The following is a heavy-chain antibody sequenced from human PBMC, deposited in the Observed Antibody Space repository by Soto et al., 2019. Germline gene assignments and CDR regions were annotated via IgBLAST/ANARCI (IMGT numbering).Heavy chain of an antibody. V-gene: IGHV1-18*01. D-gene: IGHD6-19*01. CDR2: ISAYNGNT. Sequence: GASVKVSCKASGYTFTSYYISWARQAPGQGLEWMGWISAYNGNTNYAQKLQGRVTMTTDTSTSTAYMELRSLRSDDTAVYYCARDSSGWRPNYYYYGMDVWGQGTTVTVSS. CDR3: ARDSSGWRPNYYYYGMDV. CDR1: GYTFTSYY. J-gene: IGHJ6*02.